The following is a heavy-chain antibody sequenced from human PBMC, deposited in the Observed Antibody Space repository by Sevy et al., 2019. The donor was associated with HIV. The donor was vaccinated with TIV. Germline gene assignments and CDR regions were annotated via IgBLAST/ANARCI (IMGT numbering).Heavy chain of an antibody. J-gene: IGHJ4*02. V-gene: IGHV3-23*01. CDR2: LSFGGVEI. D-gene: IGHD2-8*01. CDR3: AREGCTKPHDY. Sequence: GGSRGSSGRPSGLTFSKFSISWVRHPPGKGREWVSTLSFGGVEINNADSVKGRFTISRDNSKSSVYLQMNNLRPEDTAVYYCAREGCTKPHDYWGQGTLVTVSS. CDR1: GLTFSKFS.